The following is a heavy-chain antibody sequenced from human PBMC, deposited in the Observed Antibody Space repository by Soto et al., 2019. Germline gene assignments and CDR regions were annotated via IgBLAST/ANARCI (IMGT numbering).Heavy chain of an antibody. Sequence: ASVKVSCKASGYTFTSYAMHWVRQAPGQGLEWMGWISAYNDYTNYAQKLRGRVTMTTDTSTRTVYLDLRSLKSDDTAVYYCARGGYYDNTWGKLSHYGLDVWGQGTSVTVSS. CDR1: GYTFTSYA. CDR2: ISAYNDYT. V-gene: IGHV1-18*01. D-gene: IGHD3-16*01. J-gene: IGHJ6*02. CDR3: ARGGYYDNTWGKLSHYGLDV.